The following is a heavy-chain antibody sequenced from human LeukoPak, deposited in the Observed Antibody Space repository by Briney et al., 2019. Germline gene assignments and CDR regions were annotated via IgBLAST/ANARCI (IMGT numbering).Heavy chain of an antibody. CDR3: AIGYGDYFNWFHP. Sequence: PSGTLSLTCAVSGGSISSNNWWSWVRQPPGKGLEWIGEIYHSGSTNYNPSLKSRVTISVDKSKNQISLRLTSVTAADMAVYYCAIGYGDYFNWFHPWGQGTLVTVSS. J-gene: IGHJ5*02. CDR2: IYHSGST. D-gene: IGHD4-17*01. V-gene: IGHV4-4*02. CDR1: GGSISSNNW.